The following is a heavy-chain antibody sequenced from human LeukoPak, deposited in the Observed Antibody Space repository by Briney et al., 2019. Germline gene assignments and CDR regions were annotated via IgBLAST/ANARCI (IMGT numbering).Heavy chain of an antibody. Sequence: SQTLSLTCTVSGGSISGSYWSWIRQPPGKGLEWIGYVYYRGNTNYNPSLKSRVTISVDMSKNQFSLKLRSVTAADTAVYYCARTGYSSDFYGMDVWGQGTTVTVSS. V-gene: IGHV4-59*01. CDR2: VYYRGNT. CDR1: GGSISGSY. CDR3: ARTGYSSDFYGMDV. J-gene: IGHJ6*02. D-gene: IGHD6-25*01.